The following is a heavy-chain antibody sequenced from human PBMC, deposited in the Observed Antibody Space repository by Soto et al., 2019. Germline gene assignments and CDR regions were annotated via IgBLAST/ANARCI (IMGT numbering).Heavy chain of an antibody. CDR1: GFSLSTSGVG. CDR3: VRRQTAFDY. J-gene: IGHJ4*02. V-gene: IGHV2-5*02. Sequence: QITLKESGPTLVKPTQPLTLTCTFSGFSLSTSGVGVGWIRQPPGKALDWLALIYWDDDKRYSPSLKSRLTXXTDTSKNQVVLTMTNMDPVDTATYYCVRRQTAFDYWGQGTLVTVSS. CDR2: IYWDDDK.